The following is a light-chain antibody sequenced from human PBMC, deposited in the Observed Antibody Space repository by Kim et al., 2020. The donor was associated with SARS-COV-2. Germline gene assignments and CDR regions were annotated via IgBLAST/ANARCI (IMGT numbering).Light chain of an antibody. J-gene: IGKJ4*01. CDR2: GAS. V-gene: IGKV3-20*01. CDR3: QQYGSSPLT. CDR1: HSVSSSY. Sequence: SPGVSASLSCRASHSVSSSYLAWYQQKPGQAPRLLIYGASSRATGIPDRFSGSGSRTDFTLTISRLEPEDVAVYYCQQYGSSPLTFGGGTKVDIK.